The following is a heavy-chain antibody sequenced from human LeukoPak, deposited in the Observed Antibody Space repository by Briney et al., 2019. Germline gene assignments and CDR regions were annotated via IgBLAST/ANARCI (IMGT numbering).Heavy chain of an antibody. Sequence: ASVKVSCKASGYTFTSYGMNWVRQAPGQGLEWMGWINTNTGNPTYAQGFTGRFVFSLDTSVSTAYLQISSLKAEDTAVYYCARGLPPIKSYDILTGYTYYFDYWGQGTLVTVSS. V-gene: IGHV7-4-1*02. CDR2: INTNTGNP. D-gene: IGHD3-9*01. CDR1: GYTFTSYG. J-gene: IGHJ4*02. CDR3: ARGLPPIKSYDILTGYTYYFDY.